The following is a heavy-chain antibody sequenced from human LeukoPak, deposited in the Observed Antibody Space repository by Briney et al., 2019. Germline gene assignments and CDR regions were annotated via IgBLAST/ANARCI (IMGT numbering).Heavy chain of an antibody. CDR2: IHYSGTT. D-gene: IGHD6-13*01. J-gene: IGHJ4*02. CDR1: GGSISGYY. CDR3: AKRGRSSWYFDY. Sequence: SETLSLTCTVSGGSISGYYWNWIRQPPGKGLEWIGYIHYSGTTNYYPSLKSRVTISVDTSKNQLSLKLSSVTAADTAVYFCAKRGRSSWYFDYWGQGTQVTVSS. V-gene: IGHV4-59*01.